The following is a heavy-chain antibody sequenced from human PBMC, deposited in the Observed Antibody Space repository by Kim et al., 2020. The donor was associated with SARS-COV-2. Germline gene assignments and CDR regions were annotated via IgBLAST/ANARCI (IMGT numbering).Heavy chain of an antibody. CDR1: GFTVSSNY. CDR3: ASQRPNYYGSGSYYNGGGLYYYYGMDV. J-gene: IGHJ6*02. Sequence: GGSLRLSCAASGFTVSSNYMSWVRQAPGKGLEWVSVIYSGGSTYYADSVKGRFTISRDNSKNTLYLQMNSLRAEDTAVYYCASQRPNYYGSGSYYNGGGLYYYYGMDVWGQGTTVTVSS. V-gene: IGHV3-53*01. D-gene: IGHD3-10*01. CDR2: IYSGGST.